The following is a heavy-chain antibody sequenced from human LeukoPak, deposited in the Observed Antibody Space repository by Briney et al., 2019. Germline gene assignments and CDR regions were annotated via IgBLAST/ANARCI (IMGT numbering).Heavy chain of an antibody. D-gene: IGHD3-16*01. CDR1: GGSISSYY. J-gene: IGHJ3*02. V-gene: IGHV4-4*07. CDR3: ARAKNRYYDDAFDI. Sequence: SETLSLTCTVSGGSISSYYWSWIRQPAGKGLEWIGRIYTSGSTNYNPSLKSRVTMSVDTSKNQFSLKLSSVIAADTAVYYCARAKNRYYDDAFDIWGQGTMVTVSS. CDR2: IYTSGST.